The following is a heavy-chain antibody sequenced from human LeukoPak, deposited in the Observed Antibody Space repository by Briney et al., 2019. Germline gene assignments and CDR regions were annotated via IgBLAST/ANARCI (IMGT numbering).Heavy chain of an antibody. J-gene: IGHJ4*02. CDR2: INPNSGDT. Sequence: ASVKVSCKASGYTFSAYYIHWVRQAPGQGLEWVGWINPNSGDTNYAQKFQGRVTMTRDTSISTAYMELSRLRYGDTAVYYCAREEGPRGYSWNDVNYWGQGTLVTVSS. CDR3: AREEGPRGYSWNDVNY. CDR1: GYTFSAYY. V-gene: IGHV1-2*02. D-gene: IGHD1-1*01.